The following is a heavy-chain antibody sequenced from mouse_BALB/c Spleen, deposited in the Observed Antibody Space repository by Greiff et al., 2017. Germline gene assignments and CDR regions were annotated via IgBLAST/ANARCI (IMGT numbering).Heavy chain of an antibody. CDR1: GFSLTSYG. D-gene: IGHD3-1*01. V-gene: IGHV2-9*02. CDR3: ACDGSSCQGAWFAY. J-gene: IGHJ3*01. Sequence: VKLLESGPGLVAPSQSLSITCTVSGFSLTSYGVHWVRQPPGKGLEWLGVMWADGSTNYNQALMSSLSIRKDNSTSQVFLKMHILQTDDTAMYYCACDGSSCQGAWFAYWGQGTLVTVSA. CDR2: MWADGST.